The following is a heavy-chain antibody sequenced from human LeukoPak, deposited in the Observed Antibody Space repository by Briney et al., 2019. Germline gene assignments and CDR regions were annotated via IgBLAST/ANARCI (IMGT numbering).Heavy chain of an antibody. V-gene: IGHV4-59*01. D-gene: IGHD2-2*01. CDR1: GGSISSYY. J-gene: IGHJ5*01. Sequence: SETLSLTCTVSGGSISSYYWSWIRQPPGKGLEWIGYIHYSGSTNYNPSLKSRITISVDTSKNQFSLKLSSVTAADTAVYYCARELGYCTSTSCFKWFDPWGQGTLVTVSS. CDR2: IHYSGST. CDR3: ARELGYCTSTSCFKWFDP.